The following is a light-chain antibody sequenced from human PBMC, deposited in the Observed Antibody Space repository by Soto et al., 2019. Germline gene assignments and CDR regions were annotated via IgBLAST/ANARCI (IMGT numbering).Light chain of an antibody. Sequence: QSALTQPASVSGSPGQSITISCTGTSRDVGDYNYVSWYQQHPGKAPKLMIYHVSNRPSGVSNRFSGSKSGNTASLTISGLQAEDEADYYCSSYTISSTLGFGTGTKLTVL. J-gene: IGLJ1*01. CDR1: SRDVGDYNY. CDR3: SSYTISSTLG. CDR2: HVS. V-gene: IGLV2-14*01.